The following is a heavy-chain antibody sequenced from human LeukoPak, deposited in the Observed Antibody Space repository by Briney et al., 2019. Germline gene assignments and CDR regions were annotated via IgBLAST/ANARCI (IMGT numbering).Heavy chain of an antibody. CDR1: GGSISSSSYY. CDR3: ARTYYDRLSGYYVDRYDY. D-gene: IGHD3-3*01. J-gene: IGHJ4*02. CDR2: IYYSGST. V-gene: IGHV4-39*07. Sequence: PSETLSLTCTVSGGSISSSSYYWGWIRQPPGKGLEWIGSIYYSGSTYYKSSLKSRVTLSVDTSQNQFSLNLSSVTAADTAVYYCARTYYDRLSGYYVDRYDYWGQGTLATVSS.